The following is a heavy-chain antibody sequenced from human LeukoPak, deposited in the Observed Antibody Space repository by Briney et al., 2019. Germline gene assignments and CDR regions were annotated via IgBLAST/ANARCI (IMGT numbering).Heavy chain of an antibody. CDR2: INSDGSST. D-gene: IGHD2-21*02. Sequence: GGSLRLSCAASGFTFSSYWMHWVRHAPGKGLVWVSRINSDGSSTSYADSVKGRFTISRDNAKNTLYLQMNSLRAEDTAVYYCARERVVVTAIEDCYYGMDVWSQGTTVTVSS. J-gene: IGHJ6*02. CDR1: GFTFSSYW. CDR3: ARERVVVTAIEDCYYGMDV. V-gene: IGHV3-74*01.